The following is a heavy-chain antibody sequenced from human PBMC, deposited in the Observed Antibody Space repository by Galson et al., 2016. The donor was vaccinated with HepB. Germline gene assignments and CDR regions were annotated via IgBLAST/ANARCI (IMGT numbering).Heavy chain of an antibody. CDR1: GDSVSSNSAA. CDR2: TYYRSKWYN. Sequence: CAISGDSVSSNSAAWNWIRQSPSRGLECLGRTYYRSKWYNDYAESVKSRITINPDTSKNQFSLQLHSVTPDDTAFYYCAGEGASGYALDYWGQGTLVTVSS. V-gene: IGHV6-1*01. J-gene: IGHJ4*02. CDR3: AGEGASGYALDY. D-gene: IGHD6-25*01.